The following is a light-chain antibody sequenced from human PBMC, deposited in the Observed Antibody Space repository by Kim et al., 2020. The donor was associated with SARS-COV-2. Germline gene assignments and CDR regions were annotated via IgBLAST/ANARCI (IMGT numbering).Light chain of an antibody. CDR1: QTITRNY. Sequence: LSPGERGTPPCWASQTITRNYLAWNQQTPGQAPRLLTYGASNRATGIPERFSGSGSGTDFTLTISRLEPEDFAVYHCHQYATSPFTFGQGTKLEIK. CDR3: HQYATSPFT. J-gene: IGKJ2*01. CDR2: GAS. V-gene: IGKV3-20*01.